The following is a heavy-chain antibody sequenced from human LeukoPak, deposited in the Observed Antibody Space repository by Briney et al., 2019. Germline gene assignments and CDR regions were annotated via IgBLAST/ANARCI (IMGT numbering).Heavy chain of an antibody. V-gene: IGHV4-34*01. CDR1: GGSFSGYY. Sequence: SETLSLTCAVYGGSFSGYYWSWIRQPPGKGLEWIGEINHSGSTNYNPSLKGRVTISVDTSKNQFSLKLSSATAADTAVYYCARHAYDILTGYGNWGQGTLVTVSS. D-gene: IGHD3-9*01. CDR2: INHSGST. J-gene: IGHJ4*02. CDR3: ARHAYDILTGYGN.